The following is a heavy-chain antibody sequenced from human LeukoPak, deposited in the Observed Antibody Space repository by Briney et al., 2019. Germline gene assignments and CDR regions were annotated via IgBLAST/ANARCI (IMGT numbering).Heavy chain of an antibody. CDR2: INHSGST. Sequence: SETLSLTCTVSRGSISSSRYYWGWIRQPPGKGLEWIGEINHSGSTNYNPSLKSRVTISVDTSKNQFSLKLSSVTAADTAVYYSARGMYVILTGYYGPKKYYFDYWGQGTLVTVSS. D-gene: IGHD3-9*01. CDR1: RGSISSSRYY. CDR3: ARGMYVILTGYYGPKKYYFDY. J-gene: IGHJ4*02. V-gene: IGHV4-39*07.